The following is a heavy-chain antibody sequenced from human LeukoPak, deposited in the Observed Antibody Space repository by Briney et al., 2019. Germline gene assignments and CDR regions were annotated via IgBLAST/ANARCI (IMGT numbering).Heavy chain of an antibody. J-gene: IGHJ4*02. D-gene: IGHD3-22*01. CDR2: ISGYNGNT. Sequence: ASVKVSCKASGYTFTSYGITWVRQAPGQGLEWMGWISGYNGNTNYAQKLQGRVTMTTDTSTSTAYMGLRSLRSDDTAVYYCARGDVYGPAFRSSSGLVDYWGQGTLVTVSS. V-gene: IGHV1-18*01. CDR1: GYTFTSYG. CDR3: ARGDVYGPAFRSSSGLVDY.